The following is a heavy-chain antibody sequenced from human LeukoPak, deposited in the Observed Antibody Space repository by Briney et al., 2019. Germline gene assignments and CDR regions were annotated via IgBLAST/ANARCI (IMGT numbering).Heavy chain of an antibody. CDR3: ARRRTMFGYFAGEFDY. J-gene: IGHJ4*02. CDR2: IYYSGST. D-gene: IGHD3-10*02. CDR1: GGSISSSSYY. Sequence: SETLYLTCTVSGGSISSSSYYWGWIRQPPGKGLEWIGSIYYSGSTNNNPSLKSRATISVDTSKNQFSLKLSSVTAADTAVYYCARRRTMFGYFAGEFDYWGQGTLVTVSS. V-gene: IGHV4-39*01.